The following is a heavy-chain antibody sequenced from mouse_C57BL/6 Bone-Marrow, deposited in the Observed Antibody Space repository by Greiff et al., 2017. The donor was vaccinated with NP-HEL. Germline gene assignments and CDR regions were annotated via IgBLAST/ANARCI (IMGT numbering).Heavy chain of an antibody. V-gene: IGHV5-17*01. CDR2: ISSGSSTI. J-gene: IGHJ2*01. CDR1: GFTFSDYG. CDR3: ARRELFDY. Sequence: EVKLQESGGGLVKPGGSLKLSCAASGFTFSDYGMHWVRQAPEKGLEWVAYISSGSSTIYYADTVKGRFTISRDNDKNTLFLQMTSLRSEDTAMYYCARRELFDYWGQGTTLTVSS.